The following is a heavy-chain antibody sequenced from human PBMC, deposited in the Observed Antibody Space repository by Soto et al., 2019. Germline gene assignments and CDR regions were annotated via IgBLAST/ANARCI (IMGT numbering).Heavy chain of an antibody. V-gene: IGHV4-61*08. CDR2: IYYSGST. CDR3: ARAGSYRYFDY. D-gene: IGHD3-10*01. J-gene: IGHJ4*02. Sequence: QVRLQDSGPGLGKPSETLSLTCSVSGGSVSSGGYSWSWFRRPPGKGLEWIGCIYYSGSTDYNPSLKSRVTMSLDKSKNQFSLKLNSVTAADTAVYFCARAGSYRYFDYWGQGTLVTVSS. CDR1: GGSVSSGGYS.